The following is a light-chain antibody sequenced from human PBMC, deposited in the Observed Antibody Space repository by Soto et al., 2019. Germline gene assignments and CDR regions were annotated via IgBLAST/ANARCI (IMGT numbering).Light chain of an antibody. V-gene: IGKV3-15*01. J-gene: IGKJ4*01. Sequence: QSGAILTVSTGESVTLSCRASQSVISNLAWYQQKLGQAPRLLIYGASTRASGIPARFSGSGSGTEFFLTISSLQSEDFAVYYCQYYNNWLGAFGGGTKV. CDR3: QYYNNWLGA. CDR2: GAS. CDR1: QSVISN.